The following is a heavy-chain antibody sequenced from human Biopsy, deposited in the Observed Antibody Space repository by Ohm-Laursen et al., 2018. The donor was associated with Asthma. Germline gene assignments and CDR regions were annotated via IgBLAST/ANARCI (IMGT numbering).Heavy chain of an antibody. CDR3: ARAVSSSSYWYFDL. CDR2: VEHTGNA. D-gene: IGHD6-6*01. CDR1: GGSFRGYY. V-gene: IGHV4-34*01. Sequence: TLSLTCAVYGGSFRGYYWTWIRQPPGKGLEWIGEVEHTGNANYNPSLKSRVTISVDTTKNQFSLKLTSVTAADTAVYYCARAVSSSSYWYFDLWGRGDLVTVSS. J-gene: IGHJ2*01.